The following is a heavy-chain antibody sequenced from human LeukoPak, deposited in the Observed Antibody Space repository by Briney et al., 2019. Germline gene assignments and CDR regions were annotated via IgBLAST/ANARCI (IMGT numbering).Heavy chain of an antibody. D-gene: IGHD5-18*01. CDR3: ARMDMDPAMVTNYLDH. Sequence: ASVKISCKASGYTFTSNYIHWVRQAPGQGLEWMGVIHPSGTSANYAQKFQGRVTMTKDTSASTVYIELSSLRSEDTAVYYCARMDMDPAMVTNYLDHWGQGTLVTVSS. CDR1: GYTFTSNY. V-gene: IGHV1-46*01. CDR2: IHPSGTSA. J-gene: IGHJ4*02.